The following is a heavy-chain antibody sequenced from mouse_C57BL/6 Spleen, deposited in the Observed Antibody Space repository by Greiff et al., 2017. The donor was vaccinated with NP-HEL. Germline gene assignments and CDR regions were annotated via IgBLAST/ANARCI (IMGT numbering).Heavy chain of an antibody. Sequence: QVQLQQPGAELVRPGSSVKLSCKASGYTFTSYWLDWVKQRPGQGLEWIGNIYPSDSETHYNQKFKDKATLPVDKSSSTAYMQLSSLTSADSAVFDCARHSSGTRSFAYWGKGTLVTVSA. J-gene: IGHJ3*01. CDR3: ARHSSGTRSFAY. CDR2: IYPSDSET. CDR1: GYTFTSYW. V-gene: IGHV1-61*01. D-gene: IGHD3-2*02.